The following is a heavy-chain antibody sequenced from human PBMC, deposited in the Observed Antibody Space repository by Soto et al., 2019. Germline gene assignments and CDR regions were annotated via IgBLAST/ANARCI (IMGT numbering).Heavy chain of an antibody. CDR3: ARLEAALDYYYYYGMDV. D-gene: IGHD6-6*01. Sequence: GASVKVSCKASGYTFTSYGISGVRQAPGQGLEWMGWISASSGDTNYGQKFQGRVTMTTDTSTSTAYMELRSLRSDDTAVYYCARLEAALDYYYYYGMDVWGQGTTVTVSS. CDR2: ISASSGDT. V-gene: IGHV1-18*04. J-gene: IGHJ6*02. CDR1: GYTFTSYG.